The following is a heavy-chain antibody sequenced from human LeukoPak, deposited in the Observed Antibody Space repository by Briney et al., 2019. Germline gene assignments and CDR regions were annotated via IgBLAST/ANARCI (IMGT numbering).Heavy chain of an antibody. CDR3: ARRVPTLFGSNWFDP. Sequence: SETLSLTCTVSGGSISSSSYYWGWIRQPPGKGLEWIGSIYYSGSTYYNPSLKSRVTISVDTSKNQFSLKLSSVTAADTAVYYCARRVPTLFGSNWFDPWGQGTLVTVSS. CDR1: GGSISSSSYY. CDR2: IYYSGST. J-gene: IGHJ5*02. V-gene: IGHV4-39*01. D-gene: IGHD1-1*01.